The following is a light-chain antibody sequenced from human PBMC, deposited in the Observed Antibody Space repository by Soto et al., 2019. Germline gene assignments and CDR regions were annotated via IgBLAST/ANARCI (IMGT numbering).Light chain of an antibody. CDR1: QSVSSN. J-gene: IGKJ1*01. CDR2: GAS. CDR3: QQYNTWPWT. Sequence: EIVMTQSPVTLSVSPGERATLSCRASQSVSSNLAWYQKKSGQAPRLLIYGASTRATGIPARVSASGSGTEFTLTISSLQSEDFAVYYCQQYNTWPWTFGQGTKVDIK. V-gene: IGKV3-15*01.